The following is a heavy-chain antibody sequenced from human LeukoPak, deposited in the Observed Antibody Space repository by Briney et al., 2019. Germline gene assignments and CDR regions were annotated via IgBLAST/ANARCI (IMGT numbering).Heavy chain of an antibody. CDR1: GYTFTSYC. D-gene: IGHD5-18*01. J-gene: IGHJ4*02. CDR2: INPSGGST. V-gene: IGHV1-46*01. CDR3: ARVRGVDTAMAPFDY. Sequence: ASVKVSCKASGYTFTSYCMHWVRQAPGQGLEWMGIINPSGGSTSYAQKFQGRVTMTRDTSTSTVYMELSSLRSEDTAVYYCARVRGVDTAMAPFDYWGQGTLVTVSS.